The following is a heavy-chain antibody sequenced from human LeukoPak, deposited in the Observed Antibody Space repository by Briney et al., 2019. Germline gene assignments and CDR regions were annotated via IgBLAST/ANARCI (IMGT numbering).Heavy chain of an antibody. Sequence: GGSLRLSCAASGFTFSSYWMHWVRQAPGKGLVWVSRINSDGSSTSYADSVKGRFTISRDNAKNTLYLQMNSLRAEDTAVYYCARRGSGYDAAPTGMDVWGQGTTVTVS. J-gene: IGHJ6*02. CDR1: GFTFSSYW. CDR2: INSDGSST. V-gene: IGHV3-74*01. CDR3: ARRGSGYDAAPTGMDV. D-gene: IGHD5-12*01.